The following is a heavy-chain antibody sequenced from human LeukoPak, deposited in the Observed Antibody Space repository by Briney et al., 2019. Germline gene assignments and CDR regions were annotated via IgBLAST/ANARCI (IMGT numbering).Heavy chain of an antibody. Sequence: GRTLRLSCAASVFTFSSLGVQGARQARGKGRVGGAVIWYDGSNKCYAESVRGRFTISRDNSKNTLYVQMNSLRAEDTAVYYCARGRGSGWYDAFDIWGQGTMVTVSS. J-gene: IGHJ3*02. CDR2: IWYDGSNK. D-gene: IGHD6-19*01. CDR1: VFTFSSLG. V-gene: IGHV3-33*01. CDR3: ARGRGSGWYDAFDI.